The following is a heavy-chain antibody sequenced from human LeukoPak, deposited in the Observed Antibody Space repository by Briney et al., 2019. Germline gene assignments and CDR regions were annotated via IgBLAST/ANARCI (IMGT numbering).Heavy chain of an antibody. CDR3: ASPLRYSSPFGAFDI. CDR2: IYYCGST. CDR1: GGSVSSGRDY. D-gene: IGHD6-13*01. J-gene: IGHJ3*02. V-gene: IGHV4-61*01. Sequence: PSETLPLTCTVSGGSVSSGRDYGRWIRQPPAKGLEWFGYIYYCGSTNYNPSLKSRVSISVDTAKYQFSLKLSSVTAADTAVYYCASPLRYSSPFGAFDIWGQGTMVTVSS.